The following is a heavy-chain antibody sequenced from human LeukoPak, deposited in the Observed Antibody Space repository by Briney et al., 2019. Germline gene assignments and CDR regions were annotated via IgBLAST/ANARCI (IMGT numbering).Heavy chain of an antibody. V-gene: IGHV3-23*01. CDR1: GFTFSSYA. CDR2: ISGSGGST. Sequence: PGGSLRLSCAASGFTFSSYAMTWVRQAPGKGLEWVSAISGSGGSTYYADSVKGRFTISRDNSKNTLYLQMNSLRAEDTAVYYCTTDTYSSSTYDLDYWGQGTLVALSS. J-gene: IGHJ4*02. D-gene: IGHD6-6*01. CDR3: TTDTYSSSTYDLDY.